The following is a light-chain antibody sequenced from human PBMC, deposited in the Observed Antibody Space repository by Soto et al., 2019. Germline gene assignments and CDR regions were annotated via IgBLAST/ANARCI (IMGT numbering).Light chain of an antibody. Sequence: EIVLTQSPGTLSLSPGERATLSCRASQSVYSSYVAWYQQKPGQAPRLLLYDASSRATGIPDRFSGSGSGTDFTLTISRLEPEDFAVYYCQQYDSSSYTFGQGTKLEIK. CDR3: QQYDSSSYT. V-gene: IGKV3-20*01. J-gene: IGKJ2*01. CDR2: DAS. CDR1: QSVYSSY.